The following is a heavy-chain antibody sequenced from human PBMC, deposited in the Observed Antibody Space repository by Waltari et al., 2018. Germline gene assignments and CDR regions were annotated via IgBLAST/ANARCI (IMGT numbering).Heavy chain of an antibody. D-gene: IGHD3-10*01. Sequence: QVQLQESRPGLVKPSETLSLTCVVPGYSINRGSFWGWILQPPGKGLEWIGINHYSGESYYKESLKSRATISIDTSKNQISLNLSSMTAADTAMYYCARERHYYFESYLGGRDSFDIWGQGKMVTVSS. CDR3: ARERHYYFESYLGGRDSFDI. J-gene: IGHJ3*02. CDR1: GYSINRGSF. CDR2: NHYSGES. V-gene: IGHV4-38-2*02.